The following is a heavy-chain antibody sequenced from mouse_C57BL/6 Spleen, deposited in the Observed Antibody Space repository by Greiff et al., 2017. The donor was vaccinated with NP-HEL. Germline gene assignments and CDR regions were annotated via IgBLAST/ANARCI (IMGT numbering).Heavy chain of an antibody. CDR2: ISYDGSN. Sequence: EVQLQESGPGLVKPSQSLSLTCSVTGYSITSGYYWNWIRQFPGNKLEWMGYISYDGSNNYNPSLKSRISITRDTSKNQFFLKLNSVTTEDTATYYCARAHYGSSYRHAMDYWGQGTSVTVSS. CDR1: GYSITSGYY. D-gene: IGHD1-1*01. CDR3: ARAHYGSSYRHAMDY. V-gene: IGHV3-6*01. J-gene: IGHJ4*01.